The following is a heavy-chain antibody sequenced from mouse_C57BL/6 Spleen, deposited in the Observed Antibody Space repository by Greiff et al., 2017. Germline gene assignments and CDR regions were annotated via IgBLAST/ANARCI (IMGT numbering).Heavy chain of an antibody. V-gene: IGHV3-6*01. CDR2: ISYDGSN. CDR3: ARDRGWLPYAMDY. J-gene: IGHJ4*01. Sequence: EVQLQESGPGLVKPSQSLSLTCSVTGYSITSGYYWNWIRQFPGNKLEWMGYISYDGSNNYNPSLKNRISITRDTSKNQFFLKLNSVTTEDTATYYCARDRGWLPYAMDYWGQGTSVTVSS. CDR1: GYSITSGYY. D-gene: IGHD2-3*01.